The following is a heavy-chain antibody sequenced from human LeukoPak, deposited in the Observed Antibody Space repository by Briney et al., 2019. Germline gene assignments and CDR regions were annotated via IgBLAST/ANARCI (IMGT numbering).Heavy chain of an antibody. J-gene: IGHJ4*02. D-gene: IGHD6-13*01. CDR2: ISGSGVAT. Sequence: QSGGSLRLSCAASGXTFSSYALSWVRQAPGKGLEWVSSISGSGVATYSADSVKGRFTISRDNSKNTLYLQMNSLRAEDTAVYYCAKDWGYSTSQGYYFDYWGQGTVVTVSS. CDR1: GXTFSSYA. V-gene: IGHV3-23*01. CDR3: AKDWGYSTSQGYYFDY.